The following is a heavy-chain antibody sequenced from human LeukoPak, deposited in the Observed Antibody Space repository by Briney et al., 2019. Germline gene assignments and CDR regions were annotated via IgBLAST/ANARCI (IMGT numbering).Heavy chain of an antibody. V-gene: IGHV4-39*01. CDR3: ARALRYVAVAASPDAFDI. J-gene: IGHJ3*02. CDR1: GGSISSSSYY. CDR2: IYYSGST. D-gene: IGHD2-15*01. Sequence: PSETLSLTCTVSGGSISSSSYYWGWIRQPPGKGLEWIGSIYYSGSTYYNPSLKSRVTISVDTSKNQFSLKLSSVTAADTAVYYCARALRYVAVAASPDAFDIWGQGTMVTVSS.